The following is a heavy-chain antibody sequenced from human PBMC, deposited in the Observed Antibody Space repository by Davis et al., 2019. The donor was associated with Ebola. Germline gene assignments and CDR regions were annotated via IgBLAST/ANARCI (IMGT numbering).Heavy chain of an antibody. CDR3: ARAGDDFWSGYYNWFDP. J-gene: IGHJ5*02. V-gene: IGHV4-59*01. D-gene: IGHD3-3*01. CDR1: GGSISSYY. CDR2: IYYSGST. Sequence: PSETLSLTCTVSGGSISSYYWSWIRQPPGKGLEWIGYIYYSGSTNYNPSLKSRVTISVDTSKNQFSLKLSSVTAADTAVYYCARAGDDFWSGYYNWFDPWGQGTLVTVSS.